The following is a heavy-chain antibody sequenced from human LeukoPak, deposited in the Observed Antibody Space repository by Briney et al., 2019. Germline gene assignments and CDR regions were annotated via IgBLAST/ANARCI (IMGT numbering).Heavy chain of an antibody. Sequence: GGSLRLSCAASGFTFSSYSMNWVRQAPGKGLEWVSSISSSSSYYYADSVKGRFTISRDNANNSLCLQMNSLRAEDTAVYYCASQEYSGSYYGASDIWGQGTMVTVSS. D-gene: IGHD1-26*01. V-gene: IGHV3-21*04. J-gene: IGHJ3*02. CDR3: ASQEYSGSYYGASDI. CDR1: GFTFSSYS. CDR2: ISSSSSY.